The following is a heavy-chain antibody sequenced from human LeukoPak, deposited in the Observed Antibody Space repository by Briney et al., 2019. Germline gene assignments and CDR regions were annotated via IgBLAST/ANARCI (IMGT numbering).Heavy chain of an antibody. V-gene: IGHV3-23*01. D-gene: IGHD2-15*01. Sequence: GGSLRLSCAASGFTFSNNAMSWVRQAPGKGLEWVSAISGSGGSTYYADSVKGRFTISRDNFKNTLYLQMNSLSAEDTAVYYCAKDRCRGGSCFYFDYWGQGTLVTVSS. CDR2: ISGSGGST. CDR3: AKDRCRGGSCFYFDY. CDR1: GFTFSNNA. J-gene: IGHJ4*02.